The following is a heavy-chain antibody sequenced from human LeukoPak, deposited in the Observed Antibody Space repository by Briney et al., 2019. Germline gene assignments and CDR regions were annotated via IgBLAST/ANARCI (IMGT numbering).Heavy chain of an antibody. Sequence: GGSLRLSCAASGFTFSSYSMNWVRQAPGKGLEWLSYISSSSSIIYYADSVKGRFTISRDNAKNSLYLEMKSLRDEDTGDYYCARDGDSSGYYAAFDMWGEGTMVTVP. D-gene: IGHD3-22*01. CDR2: ISSSSSII. J-gene: IGHJ3*02. V-gene: IGHV3-48*02. CDR1: GFTFSSYS. CDR3: ARDGDSSGYYAAFDM.